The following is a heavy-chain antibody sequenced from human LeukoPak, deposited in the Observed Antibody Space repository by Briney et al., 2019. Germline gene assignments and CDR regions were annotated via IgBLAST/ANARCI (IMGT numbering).Heavy chain of an antibody. D-gene: IGHD2-15*01. V-gene: IGHV4-34*01. CDR2: INHSGST. Sequence: SETLSLTCAVYGGSFSGYYWSWIRQPPGKGLEWIGEINHSGSTNYNPSLKSRVTISVDTSKNQFSLKLSSVTAADTAVYYCASRGYCSGGGCPGYYYMDVWGKGTTVTTSS. J-gene: IGHJ6*03. CDR3: ASRGYCSGGGCPGYYYMDV. CDR1: GGSFSGYY.